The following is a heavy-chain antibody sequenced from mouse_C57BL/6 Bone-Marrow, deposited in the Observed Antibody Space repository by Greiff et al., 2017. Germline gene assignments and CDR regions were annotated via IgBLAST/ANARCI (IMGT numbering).Heavy chain of an antibody. D-gene: IGHD2-5*01. J-gene: IGHJ4*01. CDR1: GYTFTDYY. CDR2: IYPGSGNT. V-gene: IGHV1-76*01. Sequence: VQLQQSGAELVRPGASVKLSCKASGYTFTDYYINWVKQRPGQGLEWIARIYPGSGNTDYNEKFKGKATMTANTSSSTAYMQLSSLPSEDSAVYVFAGSVACYSNLYAMDYWGQGTSVTVSS. CDR3: AGSVACYSNLYAMDY.